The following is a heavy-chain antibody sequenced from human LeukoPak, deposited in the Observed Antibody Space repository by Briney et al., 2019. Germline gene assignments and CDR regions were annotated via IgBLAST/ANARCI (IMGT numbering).Heavy chain of an antibody. CDR1: GGSISSGGYY. Sequence: SQTLSLTCTVSGGSISSGGYYWSWIRQHPGKGLEWIGYIYYSGSTYYNPSLKTRLTISVDTSKNQFSLQLSSVTAADTAVYYCARGIVVVVAATRTVTYFDYWGQGTLVTVSS. CDR2: IYYSGST. V-gene: IGHV4-31*03. CDR3: ARGIVVVVAATRTVTYFDY. J-gene: IGHJ4*02. D-gene: IGHD2-15*01.